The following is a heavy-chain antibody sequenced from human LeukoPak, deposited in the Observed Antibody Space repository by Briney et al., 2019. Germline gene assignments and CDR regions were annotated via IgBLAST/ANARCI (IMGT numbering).Heavy chain of an antibody. CDR2: ITISGGST. J-gene: IGHJ6*03. CDR1: GFTFSSYD. CDR3: AKRGNPAVGHHYLDV. D-gene: IGHD2-2*01. V-gene: IGHV3-23*01. Sequence: PGGSLRLSCAASGFTFSSYDMSSVRHAPGKGLEWVTSITISGGSTFYAYSVMVRFTITSDNYKNTLYLQMNSLSAEDTAVYYCAKRGNPAVGHHYLDVWGKGTTVSVSS.